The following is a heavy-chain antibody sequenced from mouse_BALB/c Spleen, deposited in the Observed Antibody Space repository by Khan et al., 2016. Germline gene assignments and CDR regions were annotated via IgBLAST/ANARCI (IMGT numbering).Heavy chain of an antibody. CDR2: ISYSGSP. D-gene: IGHD1-1*01. CDR1: GYSITSDYA. Sequence: EVQLQESGPGLVKPSQSLSLTCTVTGYSITSDYAWNWIRQFPGNKLEWMGYISYSGSPSYNPSLKSRISITRDTSKNQFFLQFNSVTTEDIATYYCARVSTVVAYFDYWGQGTTLTVSS. V-gene: IGHV3-2*02. CDR3: ARVSTVVAYFDY. J-gene: IGHJ2*01.